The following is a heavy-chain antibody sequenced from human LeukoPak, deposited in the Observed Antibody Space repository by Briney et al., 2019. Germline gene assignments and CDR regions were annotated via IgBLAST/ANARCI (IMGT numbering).Heavy chain of an antibody. J-gene: IGHJ4*02. V-gene: IGHV3-7*01. CDR1: GFTFSSCW. D-gene: IGHD6-25*01. CDR2: IKQDGSLE. Sequence: PGGSLRLSCAASGFTFSSCWMAWFRQAPGKGPEWVAHIKQDGSLEYYVDSVKGRFTISRDNAKNSLYLQMNSLRAEDTAVYYCATSSGSSYWGQGTLVTVSS. CDR3: ATSSGSSY.